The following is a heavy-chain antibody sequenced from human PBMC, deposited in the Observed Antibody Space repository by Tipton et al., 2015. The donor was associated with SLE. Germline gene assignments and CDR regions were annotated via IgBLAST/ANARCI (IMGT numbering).Heavy chain of an antibody. J-gene: IGHJ3*02. D-gene: IGHD6-19*01. CDR3: ARGKGASGFDI. Sequence: LRLSCAVYGGSFSGYYWSWIRQPPGKGLEWIGEINHSGSTNYNPSLKSRVTISVDMSKNQFSLKLSSVTAADTAVYYCARGKGASGFDIWGQGTMVTVSS. CDR1: GGSFSGYY. V-gene: IGHV4-34*09. CDR2: INHSGST.